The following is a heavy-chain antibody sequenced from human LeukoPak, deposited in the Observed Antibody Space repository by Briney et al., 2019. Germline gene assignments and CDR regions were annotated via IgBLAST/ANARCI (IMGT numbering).Heavy chain of an antibody. CDR2: IRYDGSNK. V-gene: IGHV3-30*02. CDR1: GFTFSSFG. CDR3: AKDGELHDFWSVYYKKYYYYMYV. D-gene: IGHD3-3*01. J-gene: IGHJ6*03. Sequence: GGSLRLSCAATGFTFSSFGRHWVRQAPGKGLEWVAFIRYDGSNKYYADSVKGRFTISRDNPKNTLYLQMNSLRAEDTAVYYCAKDGELHDFWSVYYKKYYYYMYVWGKGTTVTVSS.